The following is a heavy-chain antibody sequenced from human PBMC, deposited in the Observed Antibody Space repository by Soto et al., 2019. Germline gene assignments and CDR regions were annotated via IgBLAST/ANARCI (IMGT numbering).Heavy chain of an antibody. CDR2: ISYSGST. V-gene: IGHV4-61*01. CDR1: GASVSSGTYY. J-gene: IGHJ4*02. CDR3: AGDGVSSARYFD. D-gene: IGHD6-19*01. Sequence: QVQLQESGPGLVKPSETLSLTCTVSGASVSSGTYYWSWIRQPPGKGLEWIGYISYSGSTNYNPSLKRRVTISVDTSKNQFSLNLRSVTAADTAVYYCAGDGVSSARYFDWGQGTLVTVSS.